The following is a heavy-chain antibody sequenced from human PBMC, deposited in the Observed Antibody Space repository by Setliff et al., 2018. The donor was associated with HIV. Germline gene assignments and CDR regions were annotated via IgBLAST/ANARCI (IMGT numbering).Heavy chain of an antibody. Sequence: SETLSLTCTVSGGSISSYYWSWIRQPPGKGLEWIGSIYYSGSINYNPSLESRVTISVDTSKNKYSLKLRSVTTADTAVYYCARDRGRGSGSPTRKYYYYMDVWGKGTTVTVSS. CDR2: IYYSGSI. D-gene: IGHD3-10*01. CDR3: ARDRGRGSGSPTRKYYYYMDV. V-gene: IGHV4-59*01. CDR1: GGSISSYY. J-gene: IGHJ6*03.